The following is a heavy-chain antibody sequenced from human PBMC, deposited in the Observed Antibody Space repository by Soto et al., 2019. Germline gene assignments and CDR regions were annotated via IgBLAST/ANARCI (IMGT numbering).Heavy chain of an antibody. CDR2: IYYSGST. Sequence: SETLSLTCTVSGGSISSYYWSWIRQPPGKGLEWIGYIYYSGSTNYNPSLKSRVTISVDTSKNQFSLKLRSVTAADTAVYYCARTYYDILTGGGGRFDPWGQGTLVTVSS. V-gene: IGHV4-59*08. J-gene: IGHJ5*02. CDR3: ARTYYDILTGGGGRFDP. D-gene: IGHD3-9*01. CDR1: GGSISSYY.